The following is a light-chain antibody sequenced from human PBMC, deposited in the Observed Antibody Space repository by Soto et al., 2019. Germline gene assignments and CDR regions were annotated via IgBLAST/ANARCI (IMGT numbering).Light chain of an antibody. CDR1: QSISSH. V-gene: IGKV1-39*01. CDR3: QQANSFPIT. Sequence: DIRMTQSLSSLPASVGDTVTITCRPSQSISSHLNWYQQKPGKAPNPLMYTASNLQSGVPSRFSGSGSGTRGTLTINSLQPEDFATYFCQQANSFPITFGQGTRLEIK. J-gene: IGKJ5*01. CDR2: TAS.